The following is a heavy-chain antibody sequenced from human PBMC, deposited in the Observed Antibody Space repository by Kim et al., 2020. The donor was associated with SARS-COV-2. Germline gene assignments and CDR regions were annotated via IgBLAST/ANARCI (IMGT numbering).Heavy chain of an antibody. D-gene: IGHD3-3*01. CDR1: GGSFSGYY. CDR2: INHSGST. Sequence: SETLSLTCAVYGGSFSGYYWSWIRQPPGKGLEWIGEINHSGSTNYNPSLKSRVTISVDTSKNQFSLKLSSVTAADTAVYYCARGPRRVFWSGYYYWGQGTLVTVSS. J-gene: IGHJ4*02. CDR3: ARGPRRVFWSGYYY. V-gene: IGHV4-34*01.